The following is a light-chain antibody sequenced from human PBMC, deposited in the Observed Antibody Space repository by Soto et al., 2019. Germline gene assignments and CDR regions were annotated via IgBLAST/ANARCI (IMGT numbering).Light chain of an antibody. CDR3: SSYTSGSTVV. V-gene: IGLV2-14*01. J-gene: IGLJ2*01. CDR2: DVS. CDR1: SSDVGGYNY. Sequence: QSVLTQPASVSGSPGQSITISCTGTSSDVGGYNYVSWYQQHPGKVPKLMIYDVSNRPSGVSNRFSGSRSGNTASLSISGXQAEDEADYFCSSYTSGSTVVFGGGTKVTVL.